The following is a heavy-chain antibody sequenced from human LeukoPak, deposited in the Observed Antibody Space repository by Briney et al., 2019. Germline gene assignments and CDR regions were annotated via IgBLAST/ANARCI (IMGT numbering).Heavy chain of an antibody. V-gene: IGHV1-2*02. CDR3: ARGARGYCSSTSFSWGTDAFDI. CDR1: GGTFSSYA. D-gene: IGHD2-2*01. Sequence: ASVKVSCKASGGTFSSYAISWVRQAPGQGLEWMGWINPNSGGTNYAQKFQGRVTMTRDTSISTAYMELSRLRSGDTAVYYCARGARGYCSSTSFSWGTDAFDIWGQGTMVTVSS. CDR2: INPNSGGT. J-gene: IGHJ3*02.